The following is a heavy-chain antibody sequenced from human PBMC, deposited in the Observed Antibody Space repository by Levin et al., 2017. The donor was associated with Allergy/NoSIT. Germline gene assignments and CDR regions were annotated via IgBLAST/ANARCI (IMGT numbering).Heavy chain of an antibody. D-gene: IGHD3-9*01. CDR2: ISSSSSYI. V-gene: IGHV3-21*01. J-gene: IGHJ4*02. Sequence: GGSLRLSCAASGFTFSSYSMNWVRQAPGKGLEWVSSISSSSSYIYYADSVKGRFTISRDNAKNSLYLQMNSLRAEDTAVYYCARGGRSDVLRYFDWLLYRFDYWGQGTLVTVSS. CDR3: ARGGRSDVLRYFDWLLYRFDY. CDR1: GFTFSSYS.